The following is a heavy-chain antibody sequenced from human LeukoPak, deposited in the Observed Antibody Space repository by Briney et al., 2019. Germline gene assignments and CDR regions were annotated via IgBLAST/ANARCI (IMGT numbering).Heavy chain of an antibody. CDR1: GGSITNYY. D-gene: IGHD4-17*01. CDR3: ARHTYGDAGYNWFDP. CDR2: IYYSGST. J-gene: IGHJ5*02. V-gene: IGHV4-59*08. Sequence: SETPSLTCTVSGGSITNYYLSWIRQPPGKGLEWVGYIYYSGSTNYNPSPKSRVTISVDTSKNQFSLKLSSVTAADTAVYYCARHTYGDAGYNWFDPWGQGTLVTVSS.